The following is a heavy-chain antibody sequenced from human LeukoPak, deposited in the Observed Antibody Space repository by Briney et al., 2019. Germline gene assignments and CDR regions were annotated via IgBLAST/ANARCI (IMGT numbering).Heavy chain of an antibody. J-gene: IGHJ5*02. D-gene: IGHD2-8*01. CDR3: VRNLRYCSDGVCSP. CDR2: IYNGGGT. CDR1: GFSVRSNH. Sequence: GGSLRLSCAASGFSVRSNHMYWVRQAPGKGLEWVSVIYNGGGTYYADSVKGRFTISRDNSKDTVFLQMNSLRAEDTAVYFCVRNLRYCSDGVCSPWGQGTLVTVSS. V-gene: IGHV3-66*01.